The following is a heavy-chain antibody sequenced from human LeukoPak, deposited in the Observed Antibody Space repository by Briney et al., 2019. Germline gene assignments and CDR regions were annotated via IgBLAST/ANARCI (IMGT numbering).Heavy chain of an antibody. CDR1: AGSISSGGYS. J-gene: IGHJ4*02. Sequence: SQTLSLTCAVSAGSISSGGYSWSWIRQPPGKGLEWIGYIYHSGSTYYNPSLKSPVTISVDRSKNQFSLKLSSVTASDTAVYYCARARKSSRYYFDYWGQGTLVTVSS. CDR2: IYHSGST. CDR3: ARARKSSRYYFDY. D-gene: IGHD6-13*01. V-gene: IGHV4-30-2*01.